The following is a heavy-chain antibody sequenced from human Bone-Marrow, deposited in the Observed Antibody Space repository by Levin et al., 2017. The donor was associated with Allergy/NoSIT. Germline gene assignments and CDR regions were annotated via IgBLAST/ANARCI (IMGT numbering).Heavy chain of an antibody. V-gene: IGHV1-46*01. Sequence: GESLKISCKASGYTFISYYMHWVRQAPGQGLEWVGIINPSGGTTSYAQKFQGRVTITRDMSTSTVYMELSSLTSEDTAVYYCARRQGADNWFDPWGQGTLVIVSS. CDR1: GYTFISYY. CDR2: INPSGGTT. J-gene: IGHJ5*02. CDR3: ARRQGADNWFDP.